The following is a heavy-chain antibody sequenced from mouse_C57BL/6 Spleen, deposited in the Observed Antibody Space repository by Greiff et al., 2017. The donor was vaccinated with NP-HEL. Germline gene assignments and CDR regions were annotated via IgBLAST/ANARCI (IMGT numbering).Heavy chain of an antibody. J-gene: IGHJ4*01. CDR1: GYSFTSYY. CDR3: ARGGSFYDGYHYYAMDY. D-gene: IGHD2-3*01. V-gene: IGHV1-66*01. CDR2: IYPGSGNT. Sequence: LQESGPELVKPGASVKISCKASGYSFTSYYIHWVKQRPGQGLEWIGWIYPGSGNTKYNEKFKGKATLTADTSSSTAYMQLSSLTSEDSAVYYCARGGSFYDGYHYYAMDYWGQGTSVTVSS.